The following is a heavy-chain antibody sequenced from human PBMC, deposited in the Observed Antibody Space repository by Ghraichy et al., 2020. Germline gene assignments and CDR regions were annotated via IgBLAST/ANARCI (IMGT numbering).Heavy chain of an antibody. V-gene: IGHV1-69*05. Sequence: SVKVSCKASGGTFSSYAISWVRQAPGQGLEWMGGIIPIFGTANYAQKFQGRVTITTDESTSTAYMELSSLRSEDTAVYYCARDPGVIIHPHNSGSQFKFDPWGQGTLVTVSS. D-gene: IGHD3-10*01. CDR2: IIPIFGTA. CDR1: GGTFSSYA. J-gene: IGHJ5*02. CDR3: ARDPGVIIHPHNSGSQFKFDP.